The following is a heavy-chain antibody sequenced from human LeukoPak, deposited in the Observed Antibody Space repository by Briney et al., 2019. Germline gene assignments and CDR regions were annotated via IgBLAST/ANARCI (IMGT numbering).Heavy chain of an antibody. CDR1: GFTFSSYG. V-gene: IGHV3-30*03. J-gene: IGHJ4*02. CDR3: ARDYYDSGSYGGISFDY. Sequence: PGGSLRLSCAASGFTFSSYGMHWVRQAPGKGLEWVAVISYDGSNKYYADSVKGRFTISRDNSKNTLYLQMNSLRAEDTAVYYCARDYYDSGSYGGISFDYWGQGTLVTVSS. CDR2: ISYDGSNK. D-gene: IGHD3-10*01.